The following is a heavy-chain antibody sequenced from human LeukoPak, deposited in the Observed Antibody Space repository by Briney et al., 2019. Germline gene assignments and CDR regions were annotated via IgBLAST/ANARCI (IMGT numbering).Heavy chain of an antibody. D-gene: IGHD2-2*01. Sequence: PSETLSLTCAVYGGSFSSNYWSWIRQPPGKGLEWIGEINHSGSTNYNPSLKSRVTISVDTSKNQFSLKLSSVTAADTAVYYCARGRYCSSTSCYSGRGAYYFDYWGQGTLVTVSS. J-gene: IGHJ4*02. CDR1: GGSFSSNY. CDR3: ARGRYCSSTSCYSGRGAYYFDY. V-gene: IGHV4-34*01. CDR2: INHSGST.